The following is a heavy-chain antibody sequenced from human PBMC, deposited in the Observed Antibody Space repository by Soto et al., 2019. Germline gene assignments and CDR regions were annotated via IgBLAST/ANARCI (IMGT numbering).Heavy chain of an antibody. D-gene: IGHD2-8*01. CDR3: ARDHEDIVLMMSEIYYYYGMDV. Sequence: GASVKVSCKASGDPVTNYGISCERRAPGQVLEWMGWISGYNGKTKYAQKFQGRVTMTTDTSTSTAYMELRSLRSDDTAVYCCARDHEDIVLMMSEIYYYYGMDVWGQGTTV. CDR2: ISGYNGKT. CDR1: GDPVTNYG. V-gene: IGHV1-18*04. J-gene: IGHJ6*02.